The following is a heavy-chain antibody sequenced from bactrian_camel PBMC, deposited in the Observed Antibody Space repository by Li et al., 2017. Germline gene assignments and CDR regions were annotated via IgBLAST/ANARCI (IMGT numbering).Heavy chain of an antibody. D-gene: IGHD4*01. Sequence: HVQLVESGGGSVQVGGSLRLSCAYSGSTYGYCMAWFRQPPGKEREGVAGMDKDGQTIYGESVKDRFSISKDAGKHILSLQMTNLKADDTAMYYCTADTVKASLATIAQFAAYEGHGTQVTVS. CDR2: MDKDGQT. V-gene: IGHV3S53*01. J-gene: IGHJ4*01. CDR1: GSTYGYC.